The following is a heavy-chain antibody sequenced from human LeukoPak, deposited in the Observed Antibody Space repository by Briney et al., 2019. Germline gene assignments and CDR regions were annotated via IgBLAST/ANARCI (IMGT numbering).Heavy chain of an antibody. CDR3: ARGADPDSGSSYRYYYYYYYMDV. CDR2: IYTSGST. Sequence: PSQTLSLTSTVSGGSISSGSYYWSWIRQPAGKGLEWIGRIYTSGSTNYNPSLKSRVTISVDTSKNQFSLKLSSVTAADTAVYYCARGADPDSGSSYRYYYYYYYMDVWGKGTTVTVSS. D-gene: IGHD1-26*01. V-gene: IGHV4-61*02. CDR1: GGSISSGSYY. J-gene: IGHJ6*03.